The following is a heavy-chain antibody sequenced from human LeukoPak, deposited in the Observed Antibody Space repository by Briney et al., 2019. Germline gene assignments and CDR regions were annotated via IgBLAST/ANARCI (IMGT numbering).Heavy chain of an antibody. CDR1: AGSFSGYY. Sequence: SETLSLTCAVYAGSFSGYYWSWIRQPPGKGLEWIGEINHSGSTNYNPSLKSRVTISVDTSKNQFSLKLSSVTAADTAVYYCARGGYYYYYYMDVWGKGTTVTVSS. V-gene: IGHV4-34*01. CDR3: ARGGYYYYYYMDV. J-gene: IGHJ6*03. CDR2: INHSGST.